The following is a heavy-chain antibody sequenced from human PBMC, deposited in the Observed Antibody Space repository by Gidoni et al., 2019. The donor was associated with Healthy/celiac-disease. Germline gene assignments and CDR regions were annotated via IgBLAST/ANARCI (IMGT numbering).Heavy chain of an antibody. CDR3: SSPGGGDGDDYSNRNWFDP. CDR2: ITHRGST. D-gene: IGHD4-4*01. J-gene: IGHJ5*02. CDR1: GGSFSGYY. Sequence: QVQLQQRGAGLLKPSETLSLTCAVYGGSFSGYYWSWIRQPPGKGLEWIGEITHRGSTNYNPSLKSRVTISVDTSKNQFSLKLSSVTAADTAVYYCSSPGGGDGDDYSNRNWFDPWGQGTLVTVSS. V-gene: IGHV4-34*01.